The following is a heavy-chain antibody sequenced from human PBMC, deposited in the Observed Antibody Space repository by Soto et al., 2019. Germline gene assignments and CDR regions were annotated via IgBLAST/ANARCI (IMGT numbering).Heavy chain of an antibody. V-gene: IGHV1-3*01. Sequence: GASVKVSCKASGYTLSNYAMHWVRQAPGQRLEWMGWINAGNGDIKYSQKFQGRVTITRDTSASTAYMELSSLRSEDTAVYYCARGPGGPDGPGDYWGQGTLVTVSS. CDR2: INAGNGDI. CDR1: GYTLSNYA. J-gene: IGHJ4*02. D-gene: IGHD2-15*01. CDR3: ARGPGGPDGPGDY.